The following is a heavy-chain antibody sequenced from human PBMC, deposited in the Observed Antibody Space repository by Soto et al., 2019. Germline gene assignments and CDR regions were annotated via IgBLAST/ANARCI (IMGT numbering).Heavy chain of an antibody. Sequence: ASVKVSCKASGCTFSSYAISWVRQAPGQGLEWMGGIIPIFGTANYAQKSQGRVTITADKSTSTAYMELSSLRSEDTAVYYCARRRYCSSTSCYTHYYYGMDVWGQGTTVTVSS. CDR1: GCTFSSYA. CDR2: IIPIFGTA. J-gene: IGHJ6*02. V-gene: IGHV1-69*06. CDR3: ARRRYCSSTSCYTHYYYGMDV. D-gene: IGHD2-2*02.